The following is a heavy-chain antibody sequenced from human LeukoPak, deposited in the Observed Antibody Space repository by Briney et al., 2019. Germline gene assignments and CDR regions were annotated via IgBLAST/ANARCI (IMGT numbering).Heavy chain of an antibody. CDR3: AKVYRGDEEYFQH. CDR2: IQEDGSGK. V-gene: IGHV3-7*01. J-gene: IGHJ1*01. CDR1: GFTFSDYW. Sequence: GGSLRLSCAASGFTFSDYWMSWVRQAPGKGLEWVANIQEDGSGKHYVDSVKGRFTISRDNAKNSLYLQINSLKPEDTAVYYCAKVYRGDEEYFQHWGQGTLVTVSS. D-gene: IGHD2-21*02.